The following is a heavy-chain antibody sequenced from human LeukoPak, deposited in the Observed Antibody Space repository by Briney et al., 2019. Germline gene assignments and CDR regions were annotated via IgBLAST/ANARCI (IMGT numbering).Heavy chain of an antibody. Sequence: PETLSLTCAVYGGSFSGYYWSWIRQPPGKGLEWIGEINHSGSTNYNPSLKSRVTISVGTSKNQFSLKLSSVTAADTAVYYCARGEDCSGGSCYDYWGQGTLVTVSS. CDR2: INHSGST. CDR3: ARGEDCSGGSCYDY. D-gene: IGHD2-15*01. CDR1: GGSFSGYY. V-gene: IGHV4-34*01. J-gene: IGHJ4*02.